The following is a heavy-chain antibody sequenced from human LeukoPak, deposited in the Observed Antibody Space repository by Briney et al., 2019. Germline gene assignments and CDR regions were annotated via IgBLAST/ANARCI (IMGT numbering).Heavy chain of an antibody. CDR1: GFTFSTYA. J-gene: IGHJ4*02. CDR3: ARGGVRRGYYDY. CDR2: ISNSGAGT. V-gene: IGHV3-23*01. D-gene: IGHD1-14*01. Sequence: GGSLRLSCAASGFTFSTYAMSWVRQAPGKGLEWVSSISNSGAGTYYADSVKGRFTISRDNSKNTLYLQMNSLRTEDTAIYYCARGGVRRGYYDYWGQGTLVTVSS.